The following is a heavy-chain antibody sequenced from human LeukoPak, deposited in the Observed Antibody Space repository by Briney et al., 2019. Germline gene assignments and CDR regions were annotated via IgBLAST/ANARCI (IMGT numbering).Heavy chain of an antibody. D-gene: IGHD3-10*01. CDR1: GFNFNAYS. Sequence: GGSLRLSSAPSGFNFNAYSMNWVRQAPGKGLEWVSSISSWGTSMYYADSVEARFTIPRDNDKNSLFLHMNSLRAEDTSVYYCARHTGPYYSSGSYGMDVWGQGTTVTVSS. J-gene: IGHJ6*02. CDR3: ARHTGPYYSSGSYGMDV. CDR2: ISSWGTSM. V-gene: IGHV3-21*01.